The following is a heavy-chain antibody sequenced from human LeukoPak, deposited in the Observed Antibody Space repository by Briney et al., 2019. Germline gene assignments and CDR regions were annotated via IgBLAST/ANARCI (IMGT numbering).Heavy chain of an antibody. V-gene: IGHV4-30-2*01. J-gene: IGHJ2*01. CDR2: IYHSGST. D-gene: IGHD2-2*01. Sequence: PSQTLSLTCAVSGGSISSGGYSWSWIRQPPGKGLEWIGYIYHSGSTYYSPSLKSRVTISVDRSKNQFSLKLSSVTAADTAVYYCARDPSSTSPEEGYWYFDLWGRGTLVTVSS. CDR3: ARDPSSTSPEEGYWYFDL. CDR1: GGSISSGGYS.